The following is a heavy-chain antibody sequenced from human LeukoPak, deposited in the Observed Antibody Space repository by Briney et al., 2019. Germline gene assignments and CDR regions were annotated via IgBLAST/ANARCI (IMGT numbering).Heavy chain of an antibody. CDR3: ARDTMVRGGYYYGMDV. D-gene: IGHD3-10*01. CDR1: GYAFTSYG. Sequence: ASVKVSCKASGYAFTSYGISWVRQAPGQGLEWMGWISAYNGNTNYAQKLQGRVTMTTDTSTSTAYMELRSLRSDDTAVYYCARDTMVRGGYYYGMDVWGQGTTVTVSS. V-gene: IGHV1-18*01. J-gene: IGHJ6*02. CDR2: ISAYNGNT.